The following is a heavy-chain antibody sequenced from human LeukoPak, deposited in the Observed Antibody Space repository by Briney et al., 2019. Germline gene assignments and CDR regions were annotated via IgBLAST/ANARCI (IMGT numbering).Heavy chain of an antibody. V-gene: IGHV3-23*01. J-gene: IGHJ4*02. Sequence: PGGTLRLSCVASGFTFNNYGFNWVRQTPGKGLEWVAGVSDNGYSTYYADSVKGRFTVSRDKSKSILYLQMNSLRAEDTAVYYCAKASGSGTYPFRDYFDYWGQGVRVTVSS. CDR1: GFTFNNYG. CDR2: VSDNGYST. D-gene: IGHD3-10*01. CDR3: AKASGSGTYPFRDYFDY.